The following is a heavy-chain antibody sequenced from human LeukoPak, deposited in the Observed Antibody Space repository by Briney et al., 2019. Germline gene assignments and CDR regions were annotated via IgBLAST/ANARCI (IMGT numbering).Heavy chain of an antibody. CDR1: GFTFSSYW. CDR2: IDTVGSFT. D-gene: IGHD1-26*01. J-gene: IGHJ4*02. CDR3: IRGTVGAPGNDY. Sequence: PGGSLRLSCAASGFTFSSYWMHWVRQAPGKGLVWVSRIDTVGSFTSYADSVRGRFTISRDNAKNTLYLQMSSLRAEDTAVYYCIRGTVGAPGNDYWGQGTLVTVSS. V-gene: IGHV3-74*01.